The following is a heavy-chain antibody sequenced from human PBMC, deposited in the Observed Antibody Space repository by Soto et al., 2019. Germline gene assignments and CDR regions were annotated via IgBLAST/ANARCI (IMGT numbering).Heavy chain of an antibody. CDR3: ARGRYYDILTGYQTGEYAFDI. Sequence: SETLSLTCAFYGGSFSGYYWSWIRQPPGKGLEWIGEINHSGSTNYNPSLKSRVTISVDTSKNQFSLKLSSVTAADTAVYYCARGRYYDILTGYQTGEYAFDIWGQGTMVTVSS. CDR2: INHSGST. CDR1: GGSFSGYY. J-gene: IGHJ3*02. D-gene: IGHD3-9*01. V-gene: IGHV4-34*01.